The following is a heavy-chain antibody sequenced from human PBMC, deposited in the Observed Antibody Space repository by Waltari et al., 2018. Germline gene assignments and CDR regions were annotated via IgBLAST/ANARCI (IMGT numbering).Heavy chain of an antibody. CDR2: IYYSGRT. Sequence: QVHLQESGPGLVKPSETLSLTCSVSGGSISSYYWSWIRQPPGKGLEWIGYIYYSGRTNSNPSLKSRVTISVDTSKNQFSLKLSSVTAADTAVYYCARGGDQYSSSWYLDLWGRGTLVTVSS. CDR1: GGSISSYY. V-gene: IGHV4-59*13. D-gene: IGHD6-13*01. CDR3: ARGGDQYSSSWYLDL. J-gene: IGHJ2*01.